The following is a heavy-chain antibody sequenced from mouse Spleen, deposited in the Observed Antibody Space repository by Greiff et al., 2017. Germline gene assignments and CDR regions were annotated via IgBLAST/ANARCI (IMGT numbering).Heavy chain of an antibody. CDR1: GFTFSSYG. V-gene: IGHV5-6*01. D-gene: IGHD1-2*01. Sequence: EVQLVESGGDLVKPGGSLKLSCAASGFTFSSYGMSWVRQTPDKRLEWVATISSGGSYTYYPDSVKGRFTISRDNAKNTLYLQMSSLKSEDTAMYYCARHSLLRPYYAMDYWGQGTSVTVSS. CDR2: ISSGGSYT. J-gene: IGHJ4*01. CDR3: ARHSLLRPYYAMDY.